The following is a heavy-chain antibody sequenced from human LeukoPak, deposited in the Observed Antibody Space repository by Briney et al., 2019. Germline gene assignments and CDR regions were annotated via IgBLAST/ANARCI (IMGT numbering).Heavy chain of an antibody. J-gene: IGHJ2*01. V-gene: IGHV4-31*03. D-gene: IGHD2-2*01. CDR3: ARDVEYCSSSNCPRYWYFDL. CDR1: GDSISSGGGYY. CDR2: SYYSGST. Sequence: SQTLSLTCTVSGDSISSGGGYYWSWIRQHAGKGVEWIGCSYYSGSTYYNPSLKSRLTMSVDTSKNQFSLRLSSVTAADTAVYYCARDVEYCSSSNCPRYWYFDLWGRGTLVTVSS.